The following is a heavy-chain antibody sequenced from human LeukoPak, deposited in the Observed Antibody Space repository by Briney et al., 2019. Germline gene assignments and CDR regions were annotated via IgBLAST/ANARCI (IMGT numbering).Heavy chain of an antibody. Sequence: PSETLSLTCAVYGVSFSGYYWSWIRQPPGKGLEWIGEINHSGSTNYNPSLKSRVTISVDTSKNQFSLKLSSVTAADTAVYYCARGPLGSTVTTRAQYLQQWGQGTLVTVSS. CDR1: GVSFSGYY. D-gene: IGHD4-17*01. CDR3: ARGPLGSTVTTRAQYLQQ. CDR2: INHSGST. V-gene: IGHV4-34*01. J-gene: IGHJ1*01.